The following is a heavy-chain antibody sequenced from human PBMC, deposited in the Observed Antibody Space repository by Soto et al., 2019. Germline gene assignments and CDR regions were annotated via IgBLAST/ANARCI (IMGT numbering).Heavy chain of an antibody. CDR2: INHSGST. CDR1: GGSFSGYY. CDR3: ARVPVRAVRAV. Sequence: QVQLQQWGAGLLKPSETLSLTCAVYGGSFSGYYWSWIRQPPGKGLEWIGEINHSGSTNYNPSLKSRVTISVDTSKNQSSLKLSSVTAADTAVYYCARVPVRAVRAVWGQGTTVTVSS. V-gene: IGHV4-34*01. D-gene: IGHD3-22*01. J-gene: IGHJ6*02.